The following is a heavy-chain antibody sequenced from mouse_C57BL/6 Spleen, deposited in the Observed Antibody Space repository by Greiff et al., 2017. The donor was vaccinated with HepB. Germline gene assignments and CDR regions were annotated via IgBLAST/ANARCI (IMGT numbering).Heavy chain of an antibody. CDR1: GYAFSSYW. J-gene: IGHJ1*03. Sequence: VQLQESGAELVKPGASVKISCKASGYAFSSYWMNWVKQRPGKGLEWIGQIYPGDGDTNYNGKFKGKATLTADKSSSTAYMQLSSLTSEDSAVYFCARYDDGYYGWYFDVWGTGTTVTVSS. CDR2: IYPGDGDT. CDR3: ARYDDGYYGWYFDV. V-gene: IGHV1-80*01. D-gene: IGHD2-3*01.